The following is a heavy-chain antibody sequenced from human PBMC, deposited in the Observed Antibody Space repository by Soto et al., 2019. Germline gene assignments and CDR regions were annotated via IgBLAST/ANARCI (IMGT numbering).Heavy chain of an antibody. D-gene: IGHD6-6*01. CDR2: IYPGDSDT. V-gene: IGHV5-51*01. Sequence: GESLKISCKGSGYSFTSYWIGWVRQMPGKGLEWMGIIYPGDSDTRYSPSFQGQVTISADKSFSTAYLQWSSLKASDTAMYYCARRYSSSGDYYYYYMDVWGKGTTVTVSS. CDR3: ARRYSSSGDYYYYYMDV. J-gene: IGHJ6*03. CDR1: GYSFTSYW.